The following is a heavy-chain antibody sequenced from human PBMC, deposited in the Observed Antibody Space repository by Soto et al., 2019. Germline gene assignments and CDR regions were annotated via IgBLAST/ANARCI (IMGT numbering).Heavy chain of an antibody. V-gene: IGHV3-21*01. CDR3: ARDQGVEMSEIGY. CDR1: GFTFSTCA. J-gene: IGHJ4*02. Sequence: GSLRLSCAGSGFTFSTCAMNWVRQAPGKGLEWVSSISSSTNYIYYADAVKGRFTISRDNAKNSLFLQMNSLRAEDTAVYYCARDQGVEMSEIGYWGQGTLVTVSS. D-gene: IGHD2-15*01. CDR2: ISSSTNYI.